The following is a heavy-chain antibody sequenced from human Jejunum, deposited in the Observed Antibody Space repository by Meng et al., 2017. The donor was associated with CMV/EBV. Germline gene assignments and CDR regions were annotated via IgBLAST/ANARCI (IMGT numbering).Heavy chain of an antibody. CDR2: INPNSGCT. CDR3: ARDGVICNTTSCRALAY. V-gene: IGHV1-2*02. Sequence: YSYSVHFLHWVRQAPGLGLAWIGCINPNSGCTDYVPKCQGRVTMTRDSSLRPAYMEVKRVRPDDTAVYYGARDGVICNTTSCRALAYWGQGTLVTVSS. D-gene: IGHD2/OR15-2a*01. J-gene: IGHJ4*02. CDR1: YSYSVHF.